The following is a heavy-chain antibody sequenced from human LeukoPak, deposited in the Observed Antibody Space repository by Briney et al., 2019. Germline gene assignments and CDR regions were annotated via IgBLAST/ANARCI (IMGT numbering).Heavy chain of an antibody. CDR2: INHSGSP. V-gene: IGHV4-34*01. CDR3: ARDLSDYYGSGSYRPMDAFDI. J-gene: IGHJ3*02. D-gene: IGHD3-10*01. CDR1: GGSFSGYY. Sequence: SDTLSLTCAVYGGSFSGYYWSWIRQPPGKGLEWIGEINHSGSPNYNPSLKSRVTISIDTSKNQFSLKLSPVTAADTAVYYCARDLSDYYGSGSYRPMDAFDIWGQGTMVTVSS.